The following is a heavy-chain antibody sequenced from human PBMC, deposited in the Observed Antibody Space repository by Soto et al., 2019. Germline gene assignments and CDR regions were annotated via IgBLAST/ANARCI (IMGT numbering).Heavy chain of an antibody. CDR3: AKGPNQWELLLDY. CDR1: GFTFSSYG. CDR2: ISYDGSNK. V-gene: IGHV3-30*18. D-gene: IGHD1-26*01. Sequence: GGSLRLSCAASGFTFSSYGMHWVRQAPGKGLEWVAVISYDGSNKYYADSVKGRFTISRDNSKNTLYLQMNSLRAEDTAVYYCAKGPNQWELLLDYWGQGTLVTV. J-gene: IGHJ4*02.